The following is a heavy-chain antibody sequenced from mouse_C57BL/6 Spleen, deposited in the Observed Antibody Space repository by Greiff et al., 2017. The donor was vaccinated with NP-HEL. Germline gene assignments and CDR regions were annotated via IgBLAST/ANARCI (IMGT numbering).Heavy chain of an antibody. CDR2: IDPSDSET. CDR3: AREDKGCAY. J-gene: IGHJ3*01. V-gene: IGHV1-52*01. CDR1: GYTFTSYW. Sequence: VQLQQSGAELVRPGSSVKLSCKASGYTFTSYWMHWVKQRPIQGLEWIGNIDPSDSETHYNQKFKDKATLTVDKSSSTAYMQLSSLTSEDSAVYYCAREDKGCAYWGKGTLVTVAA. D-gene: IGHD1-3*01.